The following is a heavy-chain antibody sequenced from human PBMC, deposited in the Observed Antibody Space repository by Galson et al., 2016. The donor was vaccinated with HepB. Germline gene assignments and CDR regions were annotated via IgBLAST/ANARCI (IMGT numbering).Heavy chain of an antibody. Sequence: SLRLSCAGSGFTFSGYYMSWIRQAPGKGLEWVSYITSSGSSIYYADSVKGRFTISRDIDKSSLFLQMNSLRVEDTAIYYCARGIFSAQYWVSGAFDIWGQGTMVTVSS. V-gene: IGHV3-11*01. J-gene: IGHJ3*02. CDR1: GFTFSGYY. CDR3: ARGIFSAQYWVSGAFDI. CDR2: ITSSGSSI. D-gene: IGHD2-8*02.